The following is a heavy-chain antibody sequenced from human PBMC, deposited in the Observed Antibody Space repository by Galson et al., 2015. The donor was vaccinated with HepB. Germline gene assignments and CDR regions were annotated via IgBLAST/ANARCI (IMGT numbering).Heavy chain of an antibody. D-gene: IGHD4-17*01. J-gene: IGHJ4*02. CDR1: GFTFSSYS. CDR3: ARGGYGDYRIDY. Sequence: SLRLSCAASGFTFSSYSMNWVRQAPGKGLEWVSSISSSSSYIYYADSVKGRFTISRDNAKNSLYLQMNSLRAEDTAVYYCARGGYGDYRIDYWGQGTLVTVSS. V-gene: IGHV3-21*01. CDR2: ISSSSSYI.